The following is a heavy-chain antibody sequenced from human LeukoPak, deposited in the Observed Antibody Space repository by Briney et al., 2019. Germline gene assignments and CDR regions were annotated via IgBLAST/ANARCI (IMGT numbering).Heavy chain of an antibody. CDR2: INSDGSST. J-gene: IGHJ4*02. Sequence: SGGSLRLSCAASGFTFSSYWMHWVRQAPGKGLVLVSRINSDGSSTSYADSVKGRSTISRDNATTTLYLKMNSLRAEATAVYYCATSFRSSGSENFDYWGQGTLVTVSS. CDR1: GFTFSSYW. CDR3: ATSFRSSGSENFDY. D-gene: IGHD3-10*01. V-gene: IGHV3-74*01.